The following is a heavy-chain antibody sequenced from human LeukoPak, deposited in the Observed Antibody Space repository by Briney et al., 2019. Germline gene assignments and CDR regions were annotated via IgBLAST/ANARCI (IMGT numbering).Heavy chain of an antibody. V-gene: IGHV3-7*01. D-gene: IGHD5/OR15-5a*01. CDR1: GFTFSSYA. CDR3: ARVITVYNVYEEVAEYFQY. CDR2: IKRDGSEK. Sequence: GGSLRPSCAASGFTFSSYAMSWVRQAPGKGLEWVANIKRDGSEKYYVDSVRGRFSISRDNSKNSLYLQMNSLRADDTAVYYCARVITVYNVYEEVAEYFQYWGQGTLVTVSS. J-gene: IGHJ1*01.